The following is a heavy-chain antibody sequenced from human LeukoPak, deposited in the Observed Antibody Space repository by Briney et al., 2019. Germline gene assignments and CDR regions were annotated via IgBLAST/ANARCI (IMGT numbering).Heavy chain of an antibody. D-gene: IGHD3-10*02. CDR2: ISSNSSYI. Sequence: GGSLRLSCAASGFTFSSYSMNWVRQAPGKGLEWVSSISSNSSYIYYADSVKGRFTISRDNAKNSLYLQMNSLRAEDTAVYYCAELGITMIGGVWGKGTTVTISS. CDR3: AELGITMIGGV. CDR1: GFTFSSYS. J-gene: IGHJ6*04. V-gene: IGHV3-21*01.